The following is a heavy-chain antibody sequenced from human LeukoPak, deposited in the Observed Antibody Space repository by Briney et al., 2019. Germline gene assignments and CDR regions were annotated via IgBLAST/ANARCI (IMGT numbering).Heavy chain of an antibody. CDR1: GGSISSYY. D-gene: IGHD3-22*01. V-gene: IGHV4-59*12. Sequence: SETLSLTCTVSGGSISSYYWSWIRQPPGKGLEWIGYIYYSGSTNYNPSLKSRVTISVDTSKNQFSLKLSSVTAADTAVYYCARAPDEYDSSGLDYWGQGTLVTVSS. CDR3: ARAPDEYDSSGLDY. CDR2: IYYSGST. J-gene: IGHJ4*02.